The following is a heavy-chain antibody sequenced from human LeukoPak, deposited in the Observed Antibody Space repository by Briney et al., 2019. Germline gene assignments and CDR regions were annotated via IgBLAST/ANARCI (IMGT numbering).Heavy chain of an antibody. CDR3: ARGGEWEPFDY. D-gene: IGHD1-26*01. Sequence: SETLSLTCAVYGGSFSGYYWSWIRQPPGKGLEWIGEINHSGSTNYNPSLKSRVTISVDTSKNQFSLKLSSVTAADTAVYYCARGGEWEPFDYWGQGTLVTVSS. CDR2: INHSGST. V-gene: IGHV4-34*01. CDR1: GGSFSGYY. J-gene: IGHJ4*02.